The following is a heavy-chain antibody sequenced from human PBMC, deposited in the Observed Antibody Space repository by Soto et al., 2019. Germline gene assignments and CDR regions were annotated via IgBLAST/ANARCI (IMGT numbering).Heavy chain of an antibody. Sequence: PSETLSLTCTVSGGSISSSYWTWIRQPAGKGLEWIGRIYTSGSTTYNPSLKSRVTMSLDTSKNQFSLKLRSVTAADTAVYYCARGFGSWFDYWGQGTLVTVSS. CDR1: GGSISSSY. CDR2: IYTSGST. D-gene: IGHD6-13*01. V-gene: IGHV4-4*07. J-gene: IGHJ4*02. CDR3: ARGFGSWFDY.